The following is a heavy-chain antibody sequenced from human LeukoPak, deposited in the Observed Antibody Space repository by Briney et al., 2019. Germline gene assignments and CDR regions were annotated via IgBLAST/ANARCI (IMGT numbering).Heavy chain of an antibody. CDR2: ITGDGAT. Sequence: GESLRLSCAVSGFTFTNFAMMWVRQAPGTGLQWVSSITGDGATYYADSVRGRFMLSRDTSKNTLYLQMNSLTVEDTALYYCAKGAAAGLVDWFEPWGQETLVTVSS. V-gene: IGHV3-23*01. D-gene: IGHD6-25*01. CDR1: GFTFTNFA. J-gene: IGHJ5*02. CDR3: AKGAAAGLVDWFEP.